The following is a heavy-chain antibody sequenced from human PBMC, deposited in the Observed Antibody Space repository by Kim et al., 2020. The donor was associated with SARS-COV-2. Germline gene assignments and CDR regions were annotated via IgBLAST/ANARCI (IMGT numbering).Heavy chain of an antibody. CDR1: GFSFSSRG. CDR2: ISDDETYK. J-gene: IGHJ4*02. Sequence: GRSLRLSCAASGFSFSSRGMHWVRQAPGKGLEWVAVISDDETYKNYGDSVKGRFTISRDNSKNTVDLQMNSLRVEDTAVYYCARAREKSFDYWGQGTLVTVSS. V-gene: IGHV3-30*03. CDR3: ARAREKSFDY.